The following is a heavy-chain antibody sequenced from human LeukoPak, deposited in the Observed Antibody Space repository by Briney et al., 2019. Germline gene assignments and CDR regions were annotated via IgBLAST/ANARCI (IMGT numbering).Heavy chain of an antibody. J-gene: IGHJ5*02. Sequence: GGSLRLSCAASGFTFDDYGMSWVRQAPGKGLEWVSGINWNGGSTGCADSVKGRFTISRDNAKNSLYLQTNSLRAEDTAVYYCARNYDSSGKNWFDPWGQGTLVTVSS. CDR2: INWNGGST. CDR3: ARNYDSSGKNWFDP. V-gene: IGHV3-20*04. D-gene: IGHD3-22*01. CDR1: GFTFDDYG.